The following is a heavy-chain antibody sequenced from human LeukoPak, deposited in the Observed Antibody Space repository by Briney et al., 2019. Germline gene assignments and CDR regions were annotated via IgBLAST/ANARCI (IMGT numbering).Heavy chain of an antibody. V-gene: IGHV3-49*04. Sequence: GGSLRLSCTTSGFTFGDYAMSWVRQAPGKGLEWVGFIRSRPYGGTTEYAPSVKGRFTISRDDSKNIAYLQMNSLKTEDTAVYYCTRDIDADYVDYWGQGDLVTVSS. CDR2: IRSRPYGGTT. D-gene: IGHD2-15*01. J-gene: IGHJ4*02. CDR3: TRDIDADYVDY. CDR1: GFTFGDYA.